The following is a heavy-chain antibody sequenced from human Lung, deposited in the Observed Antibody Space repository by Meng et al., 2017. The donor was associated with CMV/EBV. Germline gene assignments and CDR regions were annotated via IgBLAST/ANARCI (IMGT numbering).Heavy chain of an antibody. D-gene: IGHD2-15*01. CDR3: ARGYCSGGSCPVFDP. J-gene: IGHJ5*02. CDR2: MSPNSGNT. V-gene: IGHV1-8*01. Sequence: VAEVKKPGASVKGSCKASGYTFTSDDINWVRQATGQGLEWMGWMSPNSGNTGYAQKFQGRVTMTRNTSISTAYMELSSLRSEDTAVYYCARGYCSGGSCPVFDPWGQGTLVTVSS. CDR1: GYTFTSDD.